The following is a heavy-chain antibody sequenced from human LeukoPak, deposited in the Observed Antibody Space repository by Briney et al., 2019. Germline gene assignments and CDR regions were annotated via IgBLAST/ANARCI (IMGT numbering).Heavy chain of an antibody. CDR2: IYYSGST. CDR3: ARAYGRNYYYYMDV. V-gene: IGHV4-59*01. D-gene: IGHD2-8*01. Sequence: SETLSLTCTVSGGSLSSYYWSWIRQPPGKGLEWIGHIYYSGSTNYNPSFKSRVTISVDTSKNQFSLKLSSVTAADTAVYYCARAYGRNYYYYMDVWGKGTTVTISS. J-gene: IGHJ6*03. CDR1: GGSLSSYY.